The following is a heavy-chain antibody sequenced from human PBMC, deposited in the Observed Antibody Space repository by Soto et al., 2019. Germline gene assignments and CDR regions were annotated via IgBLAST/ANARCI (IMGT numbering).Heavy chain of an antibody. D-gene: IGHD5-18*01. CDR1: GGSISSGGYY. CDR2: IYYSGST. CDR3: ARDHVDTAMAFDY. J-gene: IGHJ4*02. Sequence: SETLSLTCTVSGGSISSGGYYWSWIRQHPGKGLEWIGYIYYSGSTYYNPSLKSRVTISVDTSKNQFSLKLSSVTAADTAVYYCARDHVDTAMAFDYWGQGTLVTVSS. V-gene: IGHV4-31*03.